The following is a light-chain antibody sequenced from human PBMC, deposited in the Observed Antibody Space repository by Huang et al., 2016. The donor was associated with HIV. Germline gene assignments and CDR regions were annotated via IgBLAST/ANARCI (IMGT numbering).Light chain of an antibody. Sequence: IVLTQSPDSLAVSLGERATISCKSSQNLLYTSNNANYFAWYQQKPGQPPKLLITCASTRESRVPARLSGAGSETQSTLTISGVQAEDVALYYCQQDYKTPRTFGQGTKLGIK. CDR3: QQDYKTPRT. CDR2: CAS. V-gene: IGKV4-1*01. J-gene: IGKJ2*01. CDR1: QNLLYTSNNANY.